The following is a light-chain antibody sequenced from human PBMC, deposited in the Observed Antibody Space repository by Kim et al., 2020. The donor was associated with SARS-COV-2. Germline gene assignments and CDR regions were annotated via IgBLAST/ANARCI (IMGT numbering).Light chain of an antibody. J-gene: IGLJ2*01. CDR2: QDT. Sequence: SYELTQPPSVSVSPGQTASITCSGYKLGDKYVCWYQQKPGQSPVLVIYQDTRRPSGIPERFSGSNSGNTATLTLSGTQALDEADYYCQAWDDSVVFGGGT. CDR3: QAWDDSVV. V-gene: IGLV3-1*01. CDR1: KLGDKY.